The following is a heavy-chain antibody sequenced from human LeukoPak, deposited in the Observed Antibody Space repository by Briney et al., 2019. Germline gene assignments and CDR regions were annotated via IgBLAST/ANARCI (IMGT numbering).Heavy chain of an antibody. CDR2: TYYRSKWYN. CDR3: ARDYYYGMDV. J-gene: IGHJ6*02. Sequence: SQTLSLTCAISGDSVSSYSAAWNCIRQSPSSGLEWLGRTYYRSKWYNEYAVFVKSRITINPDTSKNQFSLQLNSVTPGDTAVYYCARDYYYGMDVWGQGTTVTVSS. CDR1: GDSVSSYSAA. V-gene: IGHV6-1*01.